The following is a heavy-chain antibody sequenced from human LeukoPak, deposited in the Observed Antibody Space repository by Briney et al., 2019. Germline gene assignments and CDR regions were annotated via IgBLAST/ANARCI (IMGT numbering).Heavy chain of an antibody. Sequence: GGSLRLSCAASGFTFDDYAMHWVRQAPGKGLEWVSGISWNSGSIGYADSVKGRFTISRDNAKNSLYLQMNSLRAGDTAVYYCARSPGVNYGSGSYWPEYYGMDVWGQGTTVTVSS. D-gene: IGHD3-10*01. J-gene: IGHJ6*02. CDR2: ISWNSGSI. CDR1: GFTFDDYA. CDR3: ARSPGVNYGSGSYWPEYYGMDV. V-gene: IGHV3-9*01.